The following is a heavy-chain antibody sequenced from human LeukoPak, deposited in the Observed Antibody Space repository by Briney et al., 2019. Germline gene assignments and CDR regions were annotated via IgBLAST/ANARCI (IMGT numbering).Heavy chain of an antibody. CDR1: GFTFSSYA. J-gene: IGHJ4*02. V-gene: IGHV3-23*01. CDR2: ISGSGGST. Sequence: PGGSLRLSCAASGFTFSSYAMSWVRQAPGKGLEWVSAISGSGGSTYYADSVKGRFTISRDNSKNTLYLQMNSLRAEDTAVYYCAKSAETNYITMIVVVIPPDYWGQGTLVTVSS. D-gene: IGHD3-22*01. CDR3: AKSAETNYITMIVVVIPPDY.